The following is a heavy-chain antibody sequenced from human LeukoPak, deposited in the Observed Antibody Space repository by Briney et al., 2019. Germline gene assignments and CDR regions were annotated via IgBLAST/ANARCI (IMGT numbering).Heavy chain of an antibody. Sequence: PGGSLRLSCAASGFTFGSYAMSWVRQAPGKGLEWVSAISGSGGSTYYADSVKGRFTISRDNSKNTLYLQMNSLRAEDTAVYYCAKWRIAAAGPYYYGMDVWGQGTTVTVSS. D-gene: IGHD6-13*01. CDR2: ISGSGGST. CDR3: AKWRIAAAGPYYYGMDV. J-gene: IGHJ6*02. V-gene: IGHV3-23*01. CDR1: GFTFGSYA.